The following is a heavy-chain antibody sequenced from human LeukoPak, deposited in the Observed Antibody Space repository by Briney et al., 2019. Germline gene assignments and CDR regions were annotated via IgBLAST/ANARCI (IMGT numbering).Heavy chain of an antibody. CDR1: GFTFSSYA. CDR2: ISGSGGST. D-gene: IGHD6-13*01. Sequence: GGSLRLSCAASGFTFSSYAMSWVRQAPGKGLEWVSAISGSGGSTYYADSVKGRFTISRDNSKNTLYLQMNSLRAEYTAVYYCATILAPYCSSWYSSYYYYGMDVWGQGTTVTVSS. CDR3: ATILAPYCSSWYSSYYYYGMDV. V-gene: IGHV3-23*01. J-gene: IGHJ6*02.